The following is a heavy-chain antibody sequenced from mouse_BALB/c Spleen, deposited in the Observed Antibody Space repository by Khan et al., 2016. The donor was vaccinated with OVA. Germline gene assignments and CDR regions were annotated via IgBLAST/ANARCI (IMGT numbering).Heavy chain of an antibody. CDR3: ARIKKIVATYFDY. Sequence: QVQLQQPGAELVKAWASVKMSCKVSGYTFTSYCMHRVKQRLGQDHVWFVETNPTNGRTYYNAKFKSKATLTLDKSSSTAYMLLSGPTFEDSAVYDCARIKKIVATYFDYWGQGTTLTVSS. D-gene: IGHD1-1*01. J-gene: IGHJ2*01. CDR2: TNPTNGRT. CDR1: GYTFTSYC. V-gene: IGHV1S81*02.